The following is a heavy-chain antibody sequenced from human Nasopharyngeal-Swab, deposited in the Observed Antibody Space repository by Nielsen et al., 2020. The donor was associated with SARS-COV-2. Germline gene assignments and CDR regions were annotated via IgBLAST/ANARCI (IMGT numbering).Heavy chain of an antibody. V-gene: IGHV5-51*01. CDR1: GYNFNNYW. CDR3: ARRVSGRPWFDS. J-gene: IGHJ5*01. Sequence: GESLKISCQGSGYNFNNYWIGWARQMPGKGLEWMGIIYPGDSDTRYSPAFQGQATISADRSTTTAYLHWSSLQASDTAMYYCARRVSGRPWFDSWGQGTLVTVSS. CDR2: IYPGDSDT. D-gene: IGHD3-10*01.